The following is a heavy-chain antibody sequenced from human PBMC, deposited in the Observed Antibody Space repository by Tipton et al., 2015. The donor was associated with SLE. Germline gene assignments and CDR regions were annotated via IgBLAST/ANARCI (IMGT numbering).Heavy chain of an antibody. Sequence: SLRLSCAASGFTFNNYTMNWVRQAPGKGLEWVSSISSGSDYIYYADSVKGRFTISRDNAKNSLYLQMNSLRAEDTAVYYCARHEVSGIGFFQQWGQGTLVTVSS. D-gene: IGHD6-19*01. J-gene: IGHJ1*01. CDR1: GFTFNNYT. CDR2: ISSGSDYI. CDR3: ARHEVSGIGFFQQ. V-gene: IGHV3-21*03.